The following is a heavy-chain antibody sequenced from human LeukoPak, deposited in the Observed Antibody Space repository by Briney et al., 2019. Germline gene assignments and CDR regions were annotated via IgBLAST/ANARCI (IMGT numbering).Heavy chain of an antibody. D-gene: IGHD2-15*01. J-gene: IGHJ2*01. CDR1: GGSFSGYY. CDR3: ARASTRVWVVAADYWYFDL. CDR2: INHGGST. Sequence: PSETLSLTCAVYGGSFSGYYWSWIRQPPGKGLEWIGEINHGGSTNYNPSLKSRVTISVDTSKNQFSLKLSSVTAADTAVYYCARASTRVWVVAADYWYFDLWGRGTLVTVSS. V-gene: IGHV4-34*01.